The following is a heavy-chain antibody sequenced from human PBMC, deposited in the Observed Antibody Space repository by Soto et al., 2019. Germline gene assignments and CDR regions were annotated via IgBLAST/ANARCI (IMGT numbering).Heavy chain of an antibody. CDR3: ARSRRGSNWLVRAYYYYGMDV. CDR2: IDWDDDK. Sequence: SGPTLVNPTQTLTLTCTFSGFSLSTSGMCVSWIRQPPGKALEWLALIDWDDDKYYSTSLKTRLTISKDTSKNQVVLTMTNMDPVDTATYYCARSRRGSNWLVRAYYYYGMDVWGQGTTVTVSS. J-gene: IGHJ6*02. V-gene: IGHV2-70*01. CDR1: GFSLSTSGMC. D-gene: IGHD3-10*01.